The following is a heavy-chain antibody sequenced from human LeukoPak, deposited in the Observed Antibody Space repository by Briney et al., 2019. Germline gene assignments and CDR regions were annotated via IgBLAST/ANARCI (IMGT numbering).Heavy chain of an antibody. CDR3: ARSRGNSGSYPLDY. Sequence: GGSLRLSCEASGFTFSHYGIHWVRQTPGKGLEWVAAISSDGVEKHYADSVKGRFTISRDNAKNSLYLQMNSLRVEDTAVYYCARSRGNSGSYPLDYWGQGTLVTVSS. J-gene: IGHJ4*02. D-gene: IGHD1-26*01. CDR2: ISSDGVEK. CDR1: GFTFSHYG. V-gene: IGHV3-30*04.